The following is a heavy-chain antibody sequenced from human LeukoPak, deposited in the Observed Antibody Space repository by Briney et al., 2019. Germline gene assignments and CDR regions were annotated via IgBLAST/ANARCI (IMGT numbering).Heavy chain of an antibody. J-gene: IGHJ1*01. Sequence: GGSLRLSCAASGFTFSDYRMNWVRQAPGKGLEWISYISNDLSTIHYAASVKGRFTISRDNSKNTLYLQMNSLRAEDTAVYYCAKDGEVAGPFQHWGQGTLVTVSS. CDR1: GFTFSDYR. D-gene: IGHD6-19*01. CDR3: AKDGEVAGPFQH. CDR2: ISNDLSTI. V-gene: IGHV3-48*01.